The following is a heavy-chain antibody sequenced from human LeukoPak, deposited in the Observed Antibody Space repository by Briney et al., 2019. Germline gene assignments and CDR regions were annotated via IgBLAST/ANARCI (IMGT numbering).Heavy chain of an antibody. D-gene: IGHD3-9*01. CDR1: GDTFSSYA. CDR3: AKLLNNRYFDSNFDY. J-gene: IGHJ4*02. CDR2: ISGSGGGT. V-gene: IGHV3-23*01. Sequence: GGSLTLSCAASGDTFSSYAMSWVRQAPGKALEWVSSISGSGGGTYYADSVKGRFTISRDNSKNMLYLQMNSLRAEDTAVYYCAKLLNNRYFDSNFDYWGQGTLVTVSS.